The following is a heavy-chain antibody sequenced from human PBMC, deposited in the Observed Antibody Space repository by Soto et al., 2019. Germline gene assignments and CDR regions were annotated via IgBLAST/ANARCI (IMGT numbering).Heavy chain of an antibody. CDR3: AGPRGYTYGFDY. Sequence: QVQLVQSGAEVKKTGASVKVSCKASGYTCTSYGISWVRQAPVQRLEWMGWISAYNGNTNDAQKLQGRATMTTDTSTSTDYTVPRSLRSDATAVYYFAGPRGYTYGFDYWGQGTLVTVSS. V-gene: IGHV1-18*01. D-gene: IGHD5-18*01. CDR2: ISAYNGNT. J-gene: IGHJ4*02. CDR1: GYTCTSYG.